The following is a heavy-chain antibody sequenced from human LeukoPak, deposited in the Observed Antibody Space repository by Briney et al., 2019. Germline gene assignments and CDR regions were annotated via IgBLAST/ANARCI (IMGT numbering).Heavy chain of an antibody. CDR1: GFTFSGYA. J-gene: IGHJ4*02. Sequence: GGSLRLSCAASGFTFSGYAMSWVRQAPGKGLEWVSAISGSGGSTYYADSVKGRFTISRDNSKNTLYLQMNSLTAEDTAVYYCAIDWEAYCGGDCYGNYFDYWGQGTLVTVSS. V-gene: IGHV3-23*01. CDR2: ISGSGGST. CDR3: AIDWEAYCGGDCYGNYFDY. D-gene: IGHD2-21*02.